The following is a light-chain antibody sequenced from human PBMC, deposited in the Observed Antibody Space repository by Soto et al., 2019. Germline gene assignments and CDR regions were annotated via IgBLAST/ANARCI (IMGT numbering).Light chain of an antibody. V-gene: IGLV2-14*01. Sequence: QSALTQPASVSESPGQSITISCTGNSSDIGSYNYVSWYQHHPGKAPKLILYEVAKRPSGVSNRFSGSKSGDTASLIISGLQSEDEADYFCSSYTTSDTLVFGGGTQLTVL. J-gene: IGLJ7*01. CDR2: EVA. CDR1: SSDIGSYNY. CDR3: SSYTTSDTLV.